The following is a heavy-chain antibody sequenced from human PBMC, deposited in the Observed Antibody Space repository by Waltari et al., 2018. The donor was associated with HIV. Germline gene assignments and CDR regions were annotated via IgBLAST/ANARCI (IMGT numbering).Heavy chain of an antibody. CDR2: ISSSSSYI. V-gene: IGHV3-21*01. J-gene: IGHJ4*02. CDR1: GFPFSSYS. CDR3: ASRGGNTAMVGEDY. Sequence: EVQLVESGGGLVKPGGSLRLSCAASGFPFSSYSMNWVRQAPGQGLEWVSSISSSSSYIYYADSVKGRFTISRDNAKNSLYLQMNSLRAEDTAVYYCASRGGNTAMVGEDYWGQGTLVTVSS. D-gene: IGHD5-18*01.